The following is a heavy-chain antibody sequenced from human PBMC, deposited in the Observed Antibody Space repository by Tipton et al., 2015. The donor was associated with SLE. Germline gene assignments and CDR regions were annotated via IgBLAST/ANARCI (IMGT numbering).Heavy chain of an antibody. J-gene: IGHJ3*02. CDR3: ARGPVLLWFGELHAFDI. V-gene: IGHV4-39*01. CDR1: GGSISSSSYY. Sequence: TLSLTCTVSGGSISSSSYYWGWIRQSPGKGLEWIGSIYYRGSTYYNPSLKSRVTISVDTSKNQFSLKLSSVAAADTAVYYCARGPVLLWFGELHAFDIWGQGTMVTVSS. CDR2: IYYRGST. D-gene: IGHD3-10*01.